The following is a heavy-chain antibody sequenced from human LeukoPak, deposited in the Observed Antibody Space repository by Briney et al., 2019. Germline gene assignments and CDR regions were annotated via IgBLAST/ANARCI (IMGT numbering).Heavy chain of an antibody. D-gene: IGHD1/OR15-1a*01. Sequence: KKPDRYTTLYAASVQVRFTISRDDSKNSLYLQMNSLKTEDTAVYYCAKGRQTTYVLVPIGYWGQGTLVTVSS. J-gene: IGHJ4*02. CDR3: AKGRQTTYVLVPIGY. V-gene: IGHV3-72*01. CDR2: KKPDRYTT.